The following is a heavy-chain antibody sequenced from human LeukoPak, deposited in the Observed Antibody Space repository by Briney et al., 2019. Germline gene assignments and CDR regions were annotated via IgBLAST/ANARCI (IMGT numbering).Heavy chain of an antibody. CDR3: ARDPRYYFDY. CDR1: GFPFSSYW. J-gene: IGHJ4*02. V-gene: IGHV3-7*01. Sequence: GFLRLSCAASGFPFSSYWMSWVRQAPGKGLEWVANIKEDGSEKYYVDSVKGRFTISRDNAKKSLYLQMNSLRAEDTAVYYCARDPRYYFDYWGQGTLVTVSS. CDR2: IKEDGSEK.